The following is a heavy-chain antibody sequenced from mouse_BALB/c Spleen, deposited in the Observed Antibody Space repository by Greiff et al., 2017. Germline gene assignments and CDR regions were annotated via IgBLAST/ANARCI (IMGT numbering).Heavy chain of an antibody. V-gene: IGHV1-5*01. D-gene: IGHD1-1*01. CDR1: GYTFTSYW. CDR2: IYPGNSDT. J-gene: IGHJ1*01. Sequence: EVQLQQSGTVLARPGASVKMSCKASGYTFTSYWMHWVKQRPGQGLEWIGAIYPGNSDTSYNQKFKGKAKLTAVTSTSTAYMELSSLTNEDSAVYYCTRFHYYGSSYWYFDVWGAGTTVTVSS. CDR3: TRFHYYGSSYWYFDV.